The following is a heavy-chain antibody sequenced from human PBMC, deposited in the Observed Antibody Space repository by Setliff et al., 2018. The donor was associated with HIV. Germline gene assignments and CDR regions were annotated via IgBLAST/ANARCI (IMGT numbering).Heavy chain of an antibody. D-gene: IGHD6-13*01. V-gene: IGHV4-59*01. Sequence: SETLSLTCTVSGGSISTYYWSWIRQPPGKRLEWIGYIYYSGSTNYNPSLKSRVTISVDTSKNQFSLKLTSVTAADTAVYYCARDRPSSSWYLNAFDIWGQGTMVTVSS. CDR1: GGSISTYY. J-gene: IGHJ3*02. CDR2: IYYSGST. CDR3: ARDRPSSSWYLNAFDI.